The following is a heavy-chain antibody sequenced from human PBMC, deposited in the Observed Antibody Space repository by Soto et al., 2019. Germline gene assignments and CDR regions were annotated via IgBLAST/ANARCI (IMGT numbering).Heavy chain of an antibody. D-gene: IGHD3-16*01. CDR2: INAGNGNT. J-gene: IGHJ4*02. CDR3: ANALGLYYFDY. Sequence: ASVKVSCQASGYTFTSYAMHLVRQAPGQRLEWMGWINAGNGNTKYSQKFQGRVTITRDTSASTAYMELSSLRSEDTAVYYCANALGLYYFDYWGQGTLVTVSS. CDR1: GYTFTSYA. V-gene: IGHV1-3*01.